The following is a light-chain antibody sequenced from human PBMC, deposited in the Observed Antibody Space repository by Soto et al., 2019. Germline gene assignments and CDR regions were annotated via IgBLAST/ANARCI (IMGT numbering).Light chain of an antibody. Sequence: EIVLTQSPGTLSLSPGERATLFCRASQSVASSYLAWYQQKPGQAPRPLIYDTSTRATGIPARFSGSGSGTEFTLTISSLQSEDFAVYYCQQYNNWPPITFGQGTRLEIK. V-gene: IGKV3-15*01. CDR1: QSVASSY. J-gene: IGKJ5*01. CDR2: DTS. CDR3: QQYNNWPPIT.